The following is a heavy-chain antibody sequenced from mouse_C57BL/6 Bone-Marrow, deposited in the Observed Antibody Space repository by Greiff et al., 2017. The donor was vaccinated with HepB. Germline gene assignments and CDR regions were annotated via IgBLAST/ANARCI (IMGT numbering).Heavy chain of an antibody. J-gene: IGHJ2*01. Sequence: DVHLVESGGGLVKPGGSLKLSCAASGFTFSDYGMHWVRQAPEKGLEWVAYISSGSSTIYYADTVKGRFTISRDNAKNTLFLQMTSLRSEDTAMYYCAVTVVAFDYWDQGTTLTVSS. CDR3: AVTVVAFDY. D-gene: IGHD1-1*01. CDR1: GFTFSDYG. V-gene: IGHV5-17*01. CDR2: ISSGSSTI.